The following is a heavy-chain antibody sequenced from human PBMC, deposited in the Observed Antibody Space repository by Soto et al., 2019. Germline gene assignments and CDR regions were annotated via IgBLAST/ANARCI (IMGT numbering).Heavy chain of an antibody. Sequence: PSGTLSLTCPFSGFTISSGGYYWSWIRQHPGKGLEWIGYIYYSGSTYYNPSLKSRVTISVDTSKNQFSLKLSSVTAADTAVYYCARANGNFDYWGQGTLVTVSS. CDR1: GFTISSGGYY. J-gene: IGHJ4*02. CDR3: ARANGNFDY. V-gene: IGHV4-31*03. CDR2: IYYSGST. D-gene: IGHD1-1*01.